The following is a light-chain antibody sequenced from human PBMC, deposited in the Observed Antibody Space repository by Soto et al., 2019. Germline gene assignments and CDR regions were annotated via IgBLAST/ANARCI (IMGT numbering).Light chain of an antibody. CDR1: QRISSW. CDR3: QQSYSTPYA. V-gene: IGKV1-39*01. CDR2: AAS. Sequence: DIQMTQSPSTLSAAVGDRVTITCLASQRISSWLAWYQQKPGKAPKLLIYAASHIQTGVPSRFTGSGSGTDFTLTIISLQPEDYATYFCQQSYSTPYAFGSGTKVDIK. J-gene: IGKJ2*01.